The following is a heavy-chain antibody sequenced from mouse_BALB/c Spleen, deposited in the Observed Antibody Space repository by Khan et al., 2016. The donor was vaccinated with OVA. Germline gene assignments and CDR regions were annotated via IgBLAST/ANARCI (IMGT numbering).Heavy chain of an antibody. V-gene: IGHV1-7*01. J-gene: IGHJ2*01. CDR1: GYTFTSYW. Sequence: VQRVESGAELANPGASVKMSCKASGYTFTSYWMHWVKQRPGQGLEWIGYINPSRGYTEYNQNFRDKATLTADKSSSTAYMQLSSLTSEDSAVYYCARDRIDYWGQGTTLTVSS. CDR2: INPSRGYT. CDR3: ARDRIDY.